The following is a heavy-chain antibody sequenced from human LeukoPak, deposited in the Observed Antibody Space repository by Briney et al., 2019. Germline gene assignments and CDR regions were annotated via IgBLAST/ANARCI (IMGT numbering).Heavy chain of an antibody. D-gene: IGHD3-9*01. CDR3: ARGDYDILTGYSPMIDY. CDR2: IYYSGST. Sequence: SETLSLTCTVSGGSISSGDYYWSWIRQPPGKGLEWLGYIYYSGSTYYNPSLKSRVTISIDTSKNQFSLKLSSVTAADTAVYYCARGDYDILTGYSPMIDYWGQGTLDTVSS. V-gene: IGHV4-30-4*01. J-gene: IGHJ4*02. CDR1: GGSISSGDYY.